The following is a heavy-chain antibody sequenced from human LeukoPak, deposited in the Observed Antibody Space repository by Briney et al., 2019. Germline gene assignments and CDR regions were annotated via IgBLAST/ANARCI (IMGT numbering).Heavy chain of an antibody. CDR3: ARAPGIRVPAARSYYYYGMDV. J-gene: IGHJ6*02. CDR2: ISSSGSTI. Sequence: GGSLRLSCVASGFTFSDYWMTWVRQAPGKGLEWVSYISSSGSTIYYADSVKGRFTISRDNAKNSLYLQMNSLRAEDTAVYYCARAPGIRVPAARSYYYYGMDVWGQGTTVTVSS. D-gene: IGHD2-2*01. CDR1: GFTFSDYW. V-gene: IGHV3-11*01.